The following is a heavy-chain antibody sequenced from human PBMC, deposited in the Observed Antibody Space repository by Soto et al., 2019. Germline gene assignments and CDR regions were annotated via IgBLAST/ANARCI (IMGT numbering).Heavy chain of an antibody. CDR1: GFSLANFP. D-gene: IGHD6-19*01. CDR3: AKCSHTNSGWPYYFDS. V-gene: IGHV3-48*02. CDR2: ISPRGDNI. J-gene: IGHJ4*02. Sequence: GGSLRLSCVGSGFSLANFPMNWVRQTPGKGLEWISYISPRGDNIYYTESVKGRFTISRDNARNSLYLQMNSLRDEDAALYYWAKCSHTNSGWPYYFDSWGQGVPVTVSS.